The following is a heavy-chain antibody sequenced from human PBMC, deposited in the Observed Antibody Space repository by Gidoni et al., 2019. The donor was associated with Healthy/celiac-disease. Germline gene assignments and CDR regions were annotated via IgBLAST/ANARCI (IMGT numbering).Heavy chain of an antibody. Sequence: QVQLVQSGAEVKKPGSSVKVSCKASGGTFSSYAISWVRQAPGQGLEWMGGIIPILGIANYAQKFQGRVTITADKSTSTAYMELSSLRSEDTAVYYCARERREYAEKSGWFDPWGQGTLVTVSS. CDR3: ARERREYAEKSGWFDP. CDR1: GGTFSSYA. J-gene: IGHJ5*02. D-gene: IGHD2-8*01. V-gene: IGHV1-69*10. CDR2: IIPILGIA.